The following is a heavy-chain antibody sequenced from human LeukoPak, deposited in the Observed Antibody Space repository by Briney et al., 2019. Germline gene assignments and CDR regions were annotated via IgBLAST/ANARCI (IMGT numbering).Heavy chain of an antibody. J-gene: IGHJ4*02. Sequence: GGSLRLSCAASGFTFSSYSMNWVRQAPGKGLEWVSSISSSSSYIYYADSVKGGFTISRDNAKNSLYLQMNSLRAEDTAVYYCASGIAAAGKDYWGQGTLVTVSS. CDR1: GFTFSSYS. CDR3: ASGIAAAGKDY. D-gene: IGHD6-13*01. V-gene: IGHV3-21*01. CDR2: ISSSSSYI.